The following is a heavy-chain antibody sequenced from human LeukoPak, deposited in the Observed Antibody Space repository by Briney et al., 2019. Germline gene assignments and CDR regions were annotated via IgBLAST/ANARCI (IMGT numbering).Heavy chain of an antibody. D-gene: IGHD3-10*01. J-gene: IGHJ3*02. CDR2: MNPNSGNT. V-gene: IGHV1-8*01. Sequence: ASVKVSCKASGYTFTSYDINWVRQVTGQGPEWMGWMNPNSGNTGYAQKFQGRVTMTRNTSISAAYMELSSLRSEDTAVYYRARGRSQRARSSGAFDIWGQGTMVTVSS. CDR1: GYTFTSYD. CDR3: ARGRSQRARSSGAFDI.